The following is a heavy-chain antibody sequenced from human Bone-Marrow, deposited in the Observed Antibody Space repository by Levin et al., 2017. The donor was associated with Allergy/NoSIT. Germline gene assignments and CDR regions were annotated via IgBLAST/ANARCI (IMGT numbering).Heavy chain of an antibody. CDR1: GYTFTNYY. CDR2: INPRGGTT. CDR3: ARGPEVGTAGGFDP. V-gene: IGHV1-46*01. J-gene: IGHJ5*02. D-gene: IGHD2-21*02. Sequence: ASVKVSCKTSGYTFTNYYLHWMRQAPGQGLQWMGLINPRGGTTTYAETFQGRVTMTRDTSTSTVYMEVSSLKSEDTGVYFCARGPEVGTAGGFDPWGQGTLVTVSS.